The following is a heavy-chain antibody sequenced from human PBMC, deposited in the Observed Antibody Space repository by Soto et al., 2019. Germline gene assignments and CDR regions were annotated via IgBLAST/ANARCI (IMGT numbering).Heavy chain of an antibody. CDR1: GFNFNYYY. J-gene: IGHJ4*02. V-gene: IGHV3-11*01. CDR3: AGMTVVPAYFDY. Sequence: PGGSLRLSCAASGFNFNYYYLSWIRQAPGKGLEWTSYISTSGNTIYYADSVKGRFTVSRDNAKNSLYLQMNSLRVEDTAVYYCAGMTVVPAYFDYWGQGTRVTVSS. CDR2: ISTSGNTI. D-gene: IGHD2-2*01.